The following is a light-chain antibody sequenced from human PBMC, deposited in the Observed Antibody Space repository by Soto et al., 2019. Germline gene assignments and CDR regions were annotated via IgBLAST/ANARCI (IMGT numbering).Light chain of an antibody. J-gene: IGKJ1*01. CDR3: QQYDSYPWT. CDR2: DAS. V-gene: IGKV1-5*01. Sequence: DIQMTQSPSTLSTSVGDRVTITCRASQSISSWLAWYQQKPGKAPKLLIYDASSLESGVPSRFSGSGSGTEFTLTISSLQPDDFATYYCQQYDSYPWTFGHGTKVEIK. CDR1: QSISSW.